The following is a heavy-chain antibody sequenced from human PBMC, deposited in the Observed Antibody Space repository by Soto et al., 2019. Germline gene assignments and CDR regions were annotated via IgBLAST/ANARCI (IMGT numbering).Heavy chain of an antibody. V-gene: IGHV4-34*01. CDR1: GGSFSGYY. D-gene: IGHD6-6*01. Sequence: SETLSLTCAVYGGSFSGYYWSWIRQPPGKGLEWIGEINHSGSTNYNPSLKSRVTISVDTSKNQFSLKLSSVTAADTAVYYCAMYEYSSSSGWKGYYYYGMDVWGQGTTVTVSS. CDR2: INHSGST. CDR3: AMYEYSSSSGWKGYYYYGMDV. J-gene: IGHJ6*02.